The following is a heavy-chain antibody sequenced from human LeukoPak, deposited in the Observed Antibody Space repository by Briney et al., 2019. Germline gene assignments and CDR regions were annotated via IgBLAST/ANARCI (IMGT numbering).Heavy chain of an antibody. J-gene: IGHJ4*02. Sequence: SETLSLTCAVYGGSFSGYYWSWIRQPPGKGLEWIGEINHSGSTNYNPSLRSRVTISVDTSKNQFSLKLSSVTAADTAVYYCACLIAAAGTSDYWGQGTLVTVSS. D-gene: IGHD6-13*01. CDR1: GGSFSGYY. CDR3: ACLIAAAGTSDY. CDR2: INHSGST. V-gene: IGHV4-34*01.